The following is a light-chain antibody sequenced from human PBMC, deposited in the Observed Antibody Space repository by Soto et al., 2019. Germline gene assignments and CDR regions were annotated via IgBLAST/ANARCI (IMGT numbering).Light chain of an antibody. J-gene: IGKJ2*01. CDR1: QSVSSAF. V-gene: IGKV3-20*01. Sequence: IVLTQSPGTLSLSPGERATLSCRASQSVSSAFFAWYQQKPGQPLRLLIYAAASRATGIPDRFSGSGSATDFTLTISRLEPEDFAVYYCQQDGDSPPTFGRGNK. CDR2: AAA. CDR3: QQDGDSPPT.